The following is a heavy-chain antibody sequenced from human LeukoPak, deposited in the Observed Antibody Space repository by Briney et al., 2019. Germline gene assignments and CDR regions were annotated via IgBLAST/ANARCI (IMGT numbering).Heavy chain of an antibody. D-gene: IGHD4/OR15-4a*01. CDR2: IWYDGSNK. CDR3: ARNRVPTTYYYGMDV. CDR1: GFTFSSYG. V-gene: IGHV3-33*01. Sequence: GRSLRLSCAASGFTFSSYGMHWVRQAPGKGPEWVAVIWYDGSNKYYADSVKGRFTISRDNSKNTLYLQMNSLRAEDTAVYYCARNRVPTTYYYGMDVWGQGTTVTVSS. J-gene: IGHJ6*02.